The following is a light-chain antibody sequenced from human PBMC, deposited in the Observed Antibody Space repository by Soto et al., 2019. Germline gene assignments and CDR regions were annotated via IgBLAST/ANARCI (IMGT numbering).Light chain of an antibody. CDR2: DAS. V-gene: IGKV3-11*01. Sequence: EIVLTQSPATLSLSPGERVTLSCRASQSVSTYLAWYQQKPGQAPRLLIYDASNRATGIPVRFSGSGSGTDFTLTISSLEPEDFAIYYCQQRSSWPLTFGGGTRLEIK. CDR1: QSVSTY. CDR3: QQRSSWPLT. J-gene: IGKJ5*01.